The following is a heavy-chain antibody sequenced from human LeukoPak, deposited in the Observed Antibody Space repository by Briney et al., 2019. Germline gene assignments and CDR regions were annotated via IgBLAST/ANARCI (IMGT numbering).Heavy chain of an antibody. CDR3: ARAGIAVAGTYYGMDV. V-gene: IGHV3-13*01. Sequence: GGSLRLSCAASGFTFSSYDMHWVRQATGKGLEWVSAIGTAGDTYYPGSVKGRFTISRENAKNSLYLQMNSLRAGDTAVYYCARAGIAVAGTYYGMDVWGQGTTVTVSS. CDR1: GFTFSSYD. J-gene: IGHJ6*02. CDR2: IGTAGDT. D-gene: IGHD6-19*01.